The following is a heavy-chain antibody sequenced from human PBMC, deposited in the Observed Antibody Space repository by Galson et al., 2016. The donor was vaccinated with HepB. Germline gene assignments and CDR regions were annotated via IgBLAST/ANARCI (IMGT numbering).Heavy chain of an antibody. CDR2: IETAGDT. V-gene: IGHV3-13*01. CDR3: ARGKSLWTMPWNYGLDV. Sequence: SLRLSCAASGFIFSTHDMHWVRQVTGKGLEWVSGIETAGDTYYADSVKGRFTISRENGENSVYLQMNSLSTGDTAGYYCARGKSLWTMPWNYGLDVWGKGTTVTGSS. D-gene: IGHD2-2*01. J-gene: IGHJ6*04. CDR1: GFIFSTHD.